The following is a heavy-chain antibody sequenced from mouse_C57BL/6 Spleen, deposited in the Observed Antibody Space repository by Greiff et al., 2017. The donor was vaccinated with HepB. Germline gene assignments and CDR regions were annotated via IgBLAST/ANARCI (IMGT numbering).Heavy chain of an antibody. D-gene: IGHD2-1*01. CDR2: IYPGSGST. CDR3: AREEIYYGPYFDY. CDR1: GYTFTSYW. V-gene: IGHV1-55*01. J-gene: IGHJ2*01. Sequence: QVQLKQPGAELVKPGASVKMSCKASGYTFTSYWITWVKQRPGQGLEWIGDIYPGSGSTNYNEKFKSKATLTVDTSSSTAYMQLSSLTSEDSAVYYCAREEIYYGPYFDYWGQGTTLTVSS.